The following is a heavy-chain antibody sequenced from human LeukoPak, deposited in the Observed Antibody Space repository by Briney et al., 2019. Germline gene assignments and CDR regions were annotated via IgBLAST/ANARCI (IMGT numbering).Heavy chain of an antibody. Sequence: SETLSLTCTVSGGSISSYYWSWIRQPAGKGLEWIGRIYASGSTNYNPSLKSRVTMSVDTSKNQFSLKLSSVTAADTAVYYCARDPYGTAAAGVFDYWGQGTLVTVSS. V-gene: IGHV4-4*07. D-gene: IGHD6-13*01. CDR3: ARDPYGTAAAGVFDY. CDR2: IYASGST. J-gene: IGHJ4*02. CDR1: GGSISSYY.